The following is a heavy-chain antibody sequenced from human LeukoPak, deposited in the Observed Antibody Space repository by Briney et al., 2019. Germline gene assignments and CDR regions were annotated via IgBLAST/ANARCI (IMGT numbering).Heavy chain of an antibody. V-gene: IGHV3-7*01. CDR3: ARDLRGRGYSYGYRD. D-gene: IGHD5-18*01. CDR1: GFTFSSYW. Sequence: GSLRLSCAASGFTFSSYWMSWVRQAPGKGLERVAHIKHDGSEKYYVDSVKGRFTISRDNARNSLYLQMNSLRAEDTAVYYCARDLRGRGYSYGYRDWGQGTLVTVSS. CDR2: IKHDGSEK. J-gene: IGHJ4*02.